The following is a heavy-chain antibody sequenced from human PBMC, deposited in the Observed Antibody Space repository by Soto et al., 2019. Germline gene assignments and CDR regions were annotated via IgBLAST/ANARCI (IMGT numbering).Heavy chain of an antibody. CDR3: VIGHGADESHWFEP. J-gene: IGHJ5*02. D-gene: IGHD1-26*01. CDR1: GYTLTDLS. CDR2: FVSEDGET. Sequence: QVQLVQSGAEVRKPGASVKVSCKVSGYTLTDLSVHWVRQAPGEGLERMGGFVSEDGETIYAQKFRGRVFMTQDTSTDTGYMELSSLRSEDTAVYYCVIGHGADESHWFEPWGQGTLVTVSS. V-gene: IGHV1-24*01.